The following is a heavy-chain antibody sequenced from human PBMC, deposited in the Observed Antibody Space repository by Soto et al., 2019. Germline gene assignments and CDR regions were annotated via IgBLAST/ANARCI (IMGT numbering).Heavy chain of an antibody. Sequence: ASVKVSCKASGYIFTDYGIHWVRQAPGQGLEWMGWINTGNGDTKYSQKFQGRVTITRETSATTGYMELNSLRSEDTAVYYCVSDPIGFRSGWLDYWGQGTLVNVSS. J-gene: IGHJ4*02. CDR1: GYIFTDYG. CDR3: VSDPIGFRSGWLDY. V-gene: IGHV1-3*04. D-gene: IGHD6-13*01. CDR2: INTGNGDT.